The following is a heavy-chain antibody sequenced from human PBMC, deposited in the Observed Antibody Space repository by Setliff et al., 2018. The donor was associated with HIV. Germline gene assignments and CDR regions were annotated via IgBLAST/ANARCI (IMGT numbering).Heavy chain of an antibody. CDR1: GGFISSYY. J-gene: IGHJ4*02. V-gene: IGHV4-4*07. CDR3: ARGAIAAAGDFDY. D-gene: IGHD6-13*01. Sequence: SETLSLTCTVSGGFISSYYWNWIRQPAGKGLEWIGRIYTSGSTNYNPSLKSRVTMSVDTSKSQFSLRLSSVTAADTAVYYCARGAIAAAGDFDYWGQGTLVTVSS. CDR2: IYTSGST.